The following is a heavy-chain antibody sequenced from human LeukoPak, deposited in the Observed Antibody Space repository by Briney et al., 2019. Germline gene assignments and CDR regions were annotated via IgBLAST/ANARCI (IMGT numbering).Heavy chain of an antibody. D-gene: IGHD6-19*01. CDR2: IYSGGST. Sequence: PGRSLRLSCAASGFTVSSNYMSWVRQAPGKGLEWVSVIYSGGSTYYADSVKGRFTISRDNSKNTLYLQMNSLRAEDTAVYYCARVPRSSGWYPFDYWGQGTLVTVSS. CDR3: ARVPRSSGWYPFDY. J-gene: IGHJ4*02. CDR1: GFTVSSNY. V-gene: IGHV3-53*01.